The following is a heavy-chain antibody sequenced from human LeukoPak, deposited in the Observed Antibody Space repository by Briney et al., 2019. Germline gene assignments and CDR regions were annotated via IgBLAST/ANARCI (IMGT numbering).Heavy chain of an antibody. V-gene: IGHV4-39*01. Sequence: SETLSLTCTVSGGSISSSDYYWAWIRQPPGKGLEWIGNIYYTGITYYNPSLKSRVTISVDTSKNQFSLKLSSVTAADTAVYYCARHEDRNWYFDHWGQGTLVTVSS. CDR1: GGSISSSDYY. CDR3: ARHEDRNWYFDH. CDR2: IYYTGIT. J-gene: IGHJ4*02. D-gene: IGHD1-1*01.